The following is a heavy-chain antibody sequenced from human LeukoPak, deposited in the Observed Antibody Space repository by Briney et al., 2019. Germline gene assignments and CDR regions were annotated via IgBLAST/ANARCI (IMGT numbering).Heavy chain of an antibody. CDR3: ARRYSYGLSGFDY. Sequence: PGGSLRLSCAAPGFTFSSYAMSWVRQAPGKGLEWLSAISGSGGSTYYADSVQGRFTISRDNSKNTLDLQMNSLRAEDTAVYYCARRYSYGLSGFDYWGQGTLVTVSS. CDR1: GFTFSSYA. J-gene: IGHJ4*02. D-gene: IGHD5-18*01. V-gene: IGHV3-23*01. CDR2: ISGSGGST.